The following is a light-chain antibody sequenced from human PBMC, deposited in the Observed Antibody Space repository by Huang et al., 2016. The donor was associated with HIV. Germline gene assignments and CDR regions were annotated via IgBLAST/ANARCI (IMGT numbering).Light chain of an antibody. J-gene: IGKJ4*01. CDR1: QNINNY. Sequence: DIVLTQSPATLSLSPGQRATLSCRASQNINNYLVWYQQKPGQAPRLLSYDSFTMATGIPARFSGSGSGTDFTLTINTLEPEDFAVYYCQQRGAWPLTFGGGTKVEIK. CDR2: DSF. CDR3: QQRGAWPLT. V-gene: IGKV3-11*01.